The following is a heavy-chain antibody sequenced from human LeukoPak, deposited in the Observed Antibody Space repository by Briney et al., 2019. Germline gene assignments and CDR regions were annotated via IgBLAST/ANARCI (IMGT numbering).Heavy chain of an antibody. D-gene: IGHD6-13*01. CDR3: ASLGAAGTDY. Sequence: GGSLRPSCAVSGFTVSSNYMSWVRQAPGKGLEWVSVIYGGGNTYYADSVKGRFTISRDNSKNTLYLQMNSLRAEDTAVYYCASLGAAGTDYWGQGTLVSVSS. CDR2: IYGGGNT. V-gene: IGHV3-53*01. J-gene: IGHJ4*02. CDR1: GFTVSSNY.